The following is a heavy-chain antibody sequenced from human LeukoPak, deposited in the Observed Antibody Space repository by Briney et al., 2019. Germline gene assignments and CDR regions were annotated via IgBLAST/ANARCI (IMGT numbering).Heavy chain of an antibody. CDR2: IYPGDSDT. CDR3: ARGVVPAAMGVGYYYYGMDV. V-gene: IGHV5-51*01. CDR1: GYSFTSYW. D-gene: IGHD2-2*01. J-gene: IGHJ6*02. Sequence: GESLKISCKGSGYSFTSYWIGWVRQMPGKGLEWMGIIYPGDSDTRYSPSFQGQVTISADKSISTAYLQWSSLKASDTAMYYCARGVVPAAMGVGYYYYGMDVWGQGTTVTASS.